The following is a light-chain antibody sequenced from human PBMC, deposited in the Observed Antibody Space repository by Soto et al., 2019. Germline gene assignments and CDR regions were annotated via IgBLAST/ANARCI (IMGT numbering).Light chain of an antibody. CDR2: GVT. J-gene: IGLJ3*02. CDR1: RSDIGSYNS. V-gene: IGLV2-23*02. Sequence: QSALTQPASLSGSPGQSITISCTGTRSDIGSYNSIAWYQQHPGKAPRVVIFGVTKRPSGISDRFSGSKSGYTASLTISGPQAEDEADYFCFSYAGSSTWVFGGGTKLTVL. CDR3: FSYAGSSTWV.